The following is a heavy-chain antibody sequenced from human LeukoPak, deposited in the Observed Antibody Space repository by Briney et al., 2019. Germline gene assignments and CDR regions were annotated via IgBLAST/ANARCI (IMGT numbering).Heavy chain of an antibody. J-gene: IGHJ4*02. CDR2: IYYSGST. CDR3: AGTYYYDSSGYDPINFDY. Sequence: SETLSLTCTVSGSSISSYYWSWIRQPPGKGLEWIGYIYYSGSTNYNPSLKSRVTISVDTSKNQFSLKLSSVTAADTAVYYCAGTYYYDSSGYDPINFDYWGQGTLVTVSS. D-gene: IGHD3-22*01. V-gene: IGHV4-59*01. CDR1: GSSISSYY.